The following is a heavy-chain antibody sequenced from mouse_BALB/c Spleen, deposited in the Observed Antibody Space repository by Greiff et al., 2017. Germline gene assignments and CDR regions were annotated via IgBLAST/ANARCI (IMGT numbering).Heavy chain of an antibody. D-gene: IGHD2-1*01. J-gene: IGHJ1*01. Sequence: EVHLVESGGGLVKPGGSLKLSCAASGFTFSSYAMSWVRQSPEKRLEWVAEISSGGSYTYYPDTVTGRFTISRDNAKNTLYLEMSSLRSEDTAMYYCAREGGNYPSYFDVWGAGTTVTVSS. CDR1: GFTFSSYA. CDR3: AREGGNYPSYFDV. V-gene: IGHV5-9-4*01. CDR2: ISSGGSYT.